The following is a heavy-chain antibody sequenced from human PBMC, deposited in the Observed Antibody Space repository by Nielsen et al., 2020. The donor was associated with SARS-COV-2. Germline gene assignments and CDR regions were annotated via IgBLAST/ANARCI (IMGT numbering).Heavy chain of an antibody. CDR2: IDHSGSA. Sequence: SETLSLTCAVFGESFSDNKWNWVRQPPGRGLEWIGEIDHSGSASYNPSLKSRVTMSVDTSKNQFSLTLNSVTAADTAVYFCARGKRSYSGSCLNYYYYYYMDVWGKGTTVTVSS. CDR3: ARGKRSYSGSCLNYYYYYYMDV. CDR1: GESFSDNK. V-gene: IGHV4-34*01. J-gene: IGHJ6*03. D-gene: IGHD1-14*01.